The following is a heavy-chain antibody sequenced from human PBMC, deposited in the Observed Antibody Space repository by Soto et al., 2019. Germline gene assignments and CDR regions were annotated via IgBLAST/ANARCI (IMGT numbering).Heavy chain of an antibody. CDR1: GASISGFY. CDR3: ARDTYSGYDFGL. V-gene: IGHV4-4*07. J-gene: IGHJ5*02. Sequence: SETLSLTCTVSGASISGFYWSWIRKSAGKGLEWIGRIYATGTTDYNPSLKSRVMMSVDTSKNQLSLQLTSVTAADTAVYYCARDTYSGYDFGLWGQGTLVTVSS. CDR2: IYATGTT. D-gene: IGHD5-12*01.